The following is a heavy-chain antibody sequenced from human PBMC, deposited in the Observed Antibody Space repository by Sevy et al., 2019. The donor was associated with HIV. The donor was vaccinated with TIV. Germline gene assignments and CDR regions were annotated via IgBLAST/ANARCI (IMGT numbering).Heavy chain of an antibody. D-gene: IGHD3-10*01. CDR2: IYPGDSDT. V-gene: IGHV5-51*01. CDR1: GYSFTSYW. Sequence: GESLKISCKGSGYSFTSYWIGWVRQMPGKGLEWMGIIYPGDSDTRYSPSFQGQVTISADKSISTAYLQWSSLNASDTDMYYCARLFPDGSGRPSGMDVWGQGTTVTVSS. J-gene: IGHJ6*02. CDR3: ARLFPDGSGRPSGMDV.